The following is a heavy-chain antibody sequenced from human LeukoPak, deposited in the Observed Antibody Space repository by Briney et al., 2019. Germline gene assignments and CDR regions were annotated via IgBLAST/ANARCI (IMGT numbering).Heavy chain of an antibody. CDR2: ISANTGRT. J-gene: IGHJ4*02. V-gene: IGHV3-23*01. CDR1: GFTFSNYA. CDR3: AKGDSSGWPYYFDY. D-gene: IGHD6-19*01. Sequence: GGSLGLSCTASGFTFSNYAMTWVRQAPGKGLEWVSAISANTGRTYYADSVKGRFAVSRDNSKNTLYLQVSSLRVADTAVYYCAKGDSSGWPYYFDYWGQGALVTVSS.